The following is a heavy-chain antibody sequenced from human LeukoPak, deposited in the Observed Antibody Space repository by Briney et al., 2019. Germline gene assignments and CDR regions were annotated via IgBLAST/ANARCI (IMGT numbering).Heavy chain of an antibody. CDR1: GGTFTNYA. Sequence: SVKVSCKASGGTFTNYAISGVRQAPGQGLEWMGGIIPMYGTPSYAQNFQGKATITTDESTSTSYLELNSLRSEDTAVYYCARPDKAAQYGPFDYWGQGTLVIVSS. CDR3: ARPDKAAQYGPFDY. CDR2: IIPMYGTP. J-gene: IGHJ4*02. D-gene: IGHD6-6*01. V-gene: IGHV1-69*05.